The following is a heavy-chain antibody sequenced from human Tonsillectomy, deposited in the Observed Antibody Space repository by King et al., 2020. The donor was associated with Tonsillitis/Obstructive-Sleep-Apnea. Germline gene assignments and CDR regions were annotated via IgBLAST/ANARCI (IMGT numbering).Heavy chain of an antibody. D-gene: IGHD3-10*01. Sequence: VQLQQWGAGLLKPSETLSLTCAVYGGSFSGYYWSWIRQPPGKGLEWIGEINHGGSTNYNPSLKSRVTISVDTSKNQFPLKLSSVTAADTAVYYCARDPWFRDPYYYMDVWGKGTTVTVSS. CDR3: ARDPWFRDPYYYMDV. CDR2: INHGGST. CDR1: GGSFSGYY. J-gene: IGHJ6*03. V-gene: IGHV4-34*01.